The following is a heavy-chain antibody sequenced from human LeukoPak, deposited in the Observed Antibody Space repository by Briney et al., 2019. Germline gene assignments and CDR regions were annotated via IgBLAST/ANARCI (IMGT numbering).Heavy chain of an antibody. J-gene: IGHJ4*02. CDR2: IKTDGSIT. D-gene: IGHD2-2*01. Sequence: GGSLRLSCAASGFSFSVYWMHWVRQAPGKGPVWVSRIKTDGSITDYADSVKGRFTISRDNAKNTLYLQMNSLRAEDAALCYCARDFNASPYPFDYWGQGTLVTVSS. CDR3: ARDFNASPYPFDY. V-gene: IGHV3-74*01. CDR1: GFSFSVYW.